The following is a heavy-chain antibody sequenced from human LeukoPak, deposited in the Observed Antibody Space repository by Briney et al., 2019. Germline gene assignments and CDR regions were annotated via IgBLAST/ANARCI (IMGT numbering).Heavy chain of an antibody. CDR3: ARARIRGMIAAANY. CDR1: GFTFSDYY. Sequence: GGSLRLSCAASGFTFSDYYMSWIRKAPGKGLEWVSYISSSGSTIYYADSVKGRFTISRDNAKNSLYLQMNSLRAEDTAVYYCARARIRGMIAAANYWGQGTLVTVSS. D-gene: IGHD6-13*01. CDR2: ISSSGSTI. J-gene: IGHJ4*02. V-gene: IGHV3-11*01.